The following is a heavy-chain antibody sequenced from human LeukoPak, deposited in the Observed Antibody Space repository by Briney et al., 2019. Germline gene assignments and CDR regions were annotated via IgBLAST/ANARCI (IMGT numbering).Heavy chain of an antibody. J-gene: IGHJ4*02. CDR2: ISGSGGST. D-gene: IGHD4-17*01. V-gene: IGHV3-23*01. CDR3: ARSTDYGDYGAPYYFDY. CDR1: GFTFSSYA. Sequence: GGSLRLSCAASGFTFSSYAMSWVRQAPGKGLEWVSAISGSGGSTYYADSVKGRFTISRDNSKNTLYLQMNSQRAEDTAVYYCARSTDYGDYGAPYYFDYWGQGTLVTVSS.